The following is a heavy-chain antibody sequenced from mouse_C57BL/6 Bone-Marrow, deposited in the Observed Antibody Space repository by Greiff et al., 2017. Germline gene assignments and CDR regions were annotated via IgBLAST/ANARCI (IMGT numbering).Heavy chain of an antibody. CDR1: GFTFSDYG. D-gene: IGHD2-4*01. V-gene: IGHV5-15*01. Sequence: DVMLVESGGGLVQPGGSLKLSCAAPGFTFSDYGMAWVRQAPRKGPEWVAFISNLAYSIYYADTVTGRFTISRENAKNTLYLEMSSLRSEDTAMYYCARQGDYDSYWYFDVWGTGTTVTVSS. CDR3: ARQGDYDSYWYFDV. J-gene: IGHJ1*03. CDR2: ISNLAYSI.